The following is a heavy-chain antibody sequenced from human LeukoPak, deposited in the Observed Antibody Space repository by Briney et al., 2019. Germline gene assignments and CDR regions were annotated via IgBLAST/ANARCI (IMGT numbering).Heavy chain of an antibody. Sequence: TPGGSLRLSCAASGFTFSDYYMSWIRQAPGKGLEWVSYISSSGSTIYYADSVKGRFTISRDNAKNSLYLQTNSLRAEDTALYYCARGVHLWGYYFDSWGQGTLVTVSS. CDR1: GFTFSDYY. CDR3: ARGVHLWGYYFDS. D-gene: IGHD3-10*01. J-gene: IGHJ4*02. V-gene: IGHV3-11*01. CDR2: ISSSGSTI.